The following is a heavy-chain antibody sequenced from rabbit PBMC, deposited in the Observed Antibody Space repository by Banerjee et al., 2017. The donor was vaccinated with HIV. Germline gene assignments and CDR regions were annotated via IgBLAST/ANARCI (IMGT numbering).Heavy chain of an antibody. CDR2: IDVGSGYST. J-gene: IGHJ3*01. CDR1: GFSFSGGYY. Sequence: QEQLVESGGGLVQPEGSLTLTCTASGFSFSGGYYMCWVRQAPGKGLEWIACIDVGSGYSTYYASWAKGRFTISKTSSTTVTLQMTSLTAADTATYFCAKDVSNSHEFGLWGQGTLVTVS. CDR3: AKDVSNSHEFGL. D-gene: IGHD1-1*01. V-gene: IGHV1S45*01.